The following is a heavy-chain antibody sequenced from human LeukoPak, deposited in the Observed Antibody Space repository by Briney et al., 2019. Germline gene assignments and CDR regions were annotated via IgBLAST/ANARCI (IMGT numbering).Heavy chain of an antibody. Sequence: ASVKVSCKASVYTFTSYGISWVRQAPGQGLEWMGWISAYNGNTNYAQKLQGRVTMTTDTSTSTAYMELRSLRSENTAVYYCARETGTTVSPDYWGQGTLVTVSS. V-gene: IGHV1-18*01. D-gene: IGHD1-7*01. CDR1: VYTFTSYG. CDR2: ISAYNGNT. CDR3: ARETGTTVSPDY. J-gene: IGHJ4*02.